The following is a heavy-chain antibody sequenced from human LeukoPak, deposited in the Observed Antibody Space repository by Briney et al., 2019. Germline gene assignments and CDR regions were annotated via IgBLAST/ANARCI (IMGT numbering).Heavy chain of an antibody. CDR2: ISGGGGGT. Sequence: GGSLRLSCAVSGFTVSGNYMSWVRQAPGKGLDWVSAISGGGGGTYYADSVKGRFTISRDNSKNSLYLQMNSLRTEDTALYYCAKGQVVPATILDYWGQGTLVTVSS. D-gene: IGHD2-2*01. J-gene: IGHJ4*02. CDR3: AKGQVVPATILDY. V-gene: IGHV3-43*02. CDR1: GFTVSGNY.